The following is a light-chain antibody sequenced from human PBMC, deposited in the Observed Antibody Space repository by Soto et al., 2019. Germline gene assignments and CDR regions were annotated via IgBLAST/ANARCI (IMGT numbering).Light chain of an antibody. CDR1: QSVSSSY. CDR2: GAS. CDR3: QQYGSSPIT. Sequence: EVVLTQSPGTLSLSPGERAALSCMASQSVSSSYLAWYQQKPGQAPRLLIYGASSRATGTPDRFSGSGSGTDFTLTISRLEPEDFAVYYCQQYGSSPITFGPGTKVDIK. V-gene: IGKV3-20*01. J-gene: IGKJ3*01.